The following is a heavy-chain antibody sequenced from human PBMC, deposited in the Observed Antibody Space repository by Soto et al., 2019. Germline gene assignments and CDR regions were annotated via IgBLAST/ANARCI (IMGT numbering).Heavy chain of an antibody. CDR2: IYPGDSDT. V-gene: IGHV5-51*01. J-gene: IGHJ6*02. CDR3: ARSASLGELSPHLSPDV. D-gene: IGHD3-16*02. CDR1: GYSFTSYW. Sequence: ESLKISCKGSGYSFTSYWIGWVRQIPGKGLEWMGIIYPGDSDTRYSPSFQGQVTISADKSISTAYLQWSSLKASDTAMYYCARSASLGELSPHLSPDVWGQGTTVTVSS.